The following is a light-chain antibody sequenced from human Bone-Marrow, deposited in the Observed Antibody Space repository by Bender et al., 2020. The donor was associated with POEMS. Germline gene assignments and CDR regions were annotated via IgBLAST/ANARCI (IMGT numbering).Light chain of an antibody. Sequence: QSVLTQPPSVSGAPGQRVIISCTGSSSNIGTGYDVHWYQQLPGTAPRLLIYDNTYRASGVPDRFSGSKSGTSASLAITGLQAEDEAEYYCQSFDSRLNVVFGTGTKVSVL. CDR3: QSFDSRLNVV. CDR2: DNT. CDR1: SSNIGTGYD. J-gene: IGLJ1*01. V-gene: IGLV1-40*01.